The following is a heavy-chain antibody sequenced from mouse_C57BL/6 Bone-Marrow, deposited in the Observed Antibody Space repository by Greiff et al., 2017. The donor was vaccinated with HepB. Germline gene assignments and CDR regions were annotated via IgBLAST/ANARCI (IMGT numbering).Heavy chain of an antibody. Sequence: LVESGAELVRPGASVTLSCKASGYTFTDYEMHWVKRTPVHGLEWIGAIDPETGGTAYNQKFKGKAILTADKSSSTAYMELRSLTSEDSAVYYCTRDGSSPAWFAYWGQGTLVTVSA. CDR1: GYTFTDYE. CDR2: IDPETGGT. CDR3: TRDGSSPAWFAY. D-gene: IGHD1-1*01. J-gene: IGHJ3*01. V-gene: IGHV1-15*01.